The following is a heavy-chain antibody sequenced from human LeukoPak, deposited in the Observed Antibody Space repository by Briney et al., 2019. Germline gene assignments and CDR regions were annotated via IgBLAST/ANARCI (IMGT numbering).Heavy chain of an antibody. J-gene: IGHJ4*02. D-gene: IGHD3-3*01. CDR1: GGSFSGYY. Sequence: KASETLSLTCAVYGGSFSGYYWSWIRQPPGKGLEWIGEINHSGSTNYNPSLKSRVTISVDTSKNQFSLKLSSVTAADTAVYYCARGEGYDFWSGYYTDYWGQGTLVTVSS. CDR3: ARGEGYDFWSGYYTDY. V-gene: IGHV4-34*01. CDR2: INHSGST.